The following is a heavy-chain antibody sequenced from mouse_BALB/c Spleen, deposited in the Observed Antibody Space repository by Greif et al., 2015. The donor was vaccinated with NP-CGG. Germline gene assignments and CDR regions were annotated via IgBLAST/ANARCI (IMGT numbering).Heavy chain of an antibody. CDR2: IWGDGST. D-gene: IGHD1-1*01. CDR1: GFSLTSYG. CDR3: AVCITTVVGYAMDY. Sequence: VQLVESGPGLVAPSQSLSITCTVSGFSLTSYGVSWVRQPPGKGLEWLGVIWGDGSTNYHSALISRLSISKDNSKSXVCLKRNSLQTDDTATYYCAVCITTVVGYAMDYWGQGTSVTVSS. J-gene: IGHJ4*01. V-gene: IGHV2-3*01.